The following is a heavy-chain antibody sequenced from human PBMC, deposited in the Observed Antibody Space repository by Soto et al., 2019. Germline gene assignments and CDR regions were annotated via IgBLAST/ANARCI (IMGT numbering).Heavy chain of an antibody. J-gene: IGHJ4*02. CDR2: ISTYNGDT. V-gene: IGHV1-18*01. D-gene: IGHD3-3*01. Sequence: QVQLVQSGAEVKKPGASVKVSCKASGYTFTSYGISWVRQAPGQGLEWMGWISTYNGDTNYAQKLQGRVTMTTDTSTSTAYMELRSLRSDETAVYYCARVGVDFWSAYYGYYFDYWGQGTLVTVAS. CDR3: ARVGVDFWSAYYGYYFDY. CDR1: GYTFTSYG.